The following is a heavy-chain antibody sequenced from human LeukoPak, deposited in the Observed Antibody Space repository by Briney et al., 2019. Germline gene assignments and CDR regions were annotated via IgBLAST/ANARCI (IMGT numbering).Heavy chain of an antibody. CDR2: ISAYNGNT. J-gene: IGHJ4*02. Sequence: GASVKVSCKASGYTFTSYGISWVRQAPGQGVEWMGWISAYNGNTNYAQKLQGRVTMTTDTSTSTAYMELRSLRSDDTAVYYCARRTTGTTGGVFDYWGQGTLVTVSS. CDR1: GYTFTSYG. V-gene: IGHV1-18*01. CDR3: ARRTTGTTGGVFDY. D-gene: IGHD1-1*01.